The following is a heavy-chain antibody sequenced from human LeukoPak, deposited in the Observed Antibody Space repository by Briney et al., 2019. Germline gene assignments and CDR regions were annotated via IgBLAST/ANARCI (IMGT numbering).Heavy chain of an antibody. CDR2: ISWNSGSI. J-gene: IGHJ4*02. D-gene: IGHD4-17*01. V-gene: IGHV3-9*01. CDR3: AKDHGDYVYFDY. CDR1: GFTFDDYA. Sequence: QTGGSLRLSCAASGFTFDDYAMHWVRQAPGKGLEWVSGISWNSGSIGYADSVKGRFTISRDNAKNSLYLQMNSLRAEDTALYYCAKDHGDYVYFDYWGQGTLVTVSS.